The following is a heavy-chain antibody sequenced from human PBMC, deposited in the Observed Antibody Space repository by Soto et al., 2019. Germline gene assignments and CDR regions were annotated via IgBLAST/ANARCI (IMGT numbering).Heavy chain of an antibody. V-gene: IGHV3-43*01. Sequence: VHLVESGETVIRVGGSLRLSCAASGFIFDDFTMHWVRLVPGKGRQWVSYINWDGRIAMYADSVKGRFTISRDNTNNHLYLQMNSLRSDDTALYYCAKDEGAAVESPGDWGHGTLVTVSS. CDR2: INWDGRIA. J-gene: IGHJ4*01. CDR3: AKDEGAAVESPGD. D-gene: IGHD6-13*01. CDR1: GFIFDDFT.